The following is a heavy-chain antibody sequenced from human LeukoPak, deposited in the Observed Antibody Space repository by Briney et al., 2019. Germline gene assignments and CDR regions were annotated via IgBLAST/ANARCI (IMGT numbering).Heavy chain of an antibody. CDR1: GYTFTSYY. Sequence: ASVKVSCKASGYTFTSYYMHWVRQAPGQGLEWMGIINPSGGSTGYAQKFQGRVTMTRDTSTSTVYMELSSLRSEDTAVYYCARDHSGYDSFDYWGQGTLVTVSS. V-gene: IGHV1-46*01. CDR2: INPSGGST. D-gene: IGHD5-12*01. J-gene: IGHJ4*02. CDR3: ARDHSGYDSFDY.